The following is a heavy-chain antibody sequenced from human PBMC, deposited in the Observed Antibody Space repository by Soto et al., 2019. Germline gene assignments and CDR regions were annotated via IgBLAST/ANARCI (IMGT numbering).Heavy chain of an antibody. CDR3: ARDPVVAKGWFAP. CDR2: SYYSGST. CDR1: GGSISSGDYY. J-gene: IGHJ5*02. Sequence: QVQLQESGPGLVKPSQTLSLTCTVSGGSISSGDYYWSWIRQPPGKGLEWIGYSYYSGSTYYNPSLKSRVTISVDTSKNQFSLELSSVTAADTAVYYCARDPVVAKGWFAPWGQGTLVTVSS. D-gene: IGHD2-15*01. V-gene: IGHV4-30-4*01.